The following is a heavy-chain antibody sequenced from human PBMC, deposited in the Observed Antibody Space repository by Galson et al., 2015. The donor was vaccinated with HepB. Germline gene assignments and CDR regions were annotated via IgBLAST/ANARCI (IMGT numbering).Heavy chain of an antibody. CDR2: INPSGGTT. V-gene: IGHV1-46*01. CDR1: GYTFTSYY. Sequence: SVKVSCKASGYTFTSYYMHWVRQAPGQGLEWMGMINPSGGTTSYAQKFQGRVTMTRDTSTSAVYMELSSLRSEDTAVYYCARDLIGYIDCWGQGTLVTVSS. D-gene: IGHD2-15*01. CDR3: ARDLIGYIDC. J-gene: IGHJ4*02.